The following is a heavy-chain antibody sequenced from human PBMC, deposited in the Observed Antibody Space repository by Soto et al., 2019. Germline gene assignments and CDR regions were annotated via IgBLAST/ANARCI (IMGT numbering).Heavy chain of an antibody. CDR3: ATDIVVVVAAGFDI. J-gene: IGHJ3*02. D-gene: IGHD2-15*01. V-gene: IGHV3-21*01. CDR2: ISSSSSYI. CDR1: GFTFSSYS. Sequence: GGSLRLSCAASGFTFSSYSMNWVRQAPGKGLEWVSSISSSSSYIYYADSVKGRFTISRDNAKNSLYLQMNSLRAEDTAVYYCATDIVVVVAAGFDIGGQGTMVTVSS.